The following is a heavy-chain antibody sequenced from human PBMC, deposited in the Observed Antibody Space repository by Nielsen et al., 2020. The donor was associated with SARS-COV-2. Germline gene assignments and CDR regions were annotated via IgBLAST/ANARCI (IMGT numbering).Heavy chain of an antibody. CDR2: IYYSGST. V-gene: IGHV4-59*08. D-gene: IGHD2-8*01. CDR1: GGSISSYY. J-gene: IGHJ6*02. Sequence: SETLSLTCTVSGGSISSYYWSWIRQPPGKGLEWIGYIYYSGSTNYNPSLKSRVTISVDTSKNQFSLKLSSVTAADTAVYYCARVLSSSYGMDVWGQRTTVTVSS. CDR3: ARVLSSSYGMDV.